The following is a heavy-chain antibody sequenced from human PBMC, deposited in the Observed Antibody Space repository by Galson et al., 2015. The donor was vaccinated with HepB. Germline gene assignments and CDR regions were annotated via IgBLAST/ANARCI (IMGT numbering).Heavy chain of an antibody. V-gene: IGHV3-74*01. D-gene: IGHD5-24*01. CDR3: ARVTGEMTTPGADV. CDR1: GFTFSSYW. CDR2: INGDGSIT. Sequence: SLRLSCAASGFTFSSYWMHWVRQAPGKGLVWVSRINGDGSITSYADSVKGRLTISRDNAKNTVYLQMNSLRAEDTALYYCARVTGEMTTPGADVWGQGTTVTVSS. J-gene: IGHJ6*02.